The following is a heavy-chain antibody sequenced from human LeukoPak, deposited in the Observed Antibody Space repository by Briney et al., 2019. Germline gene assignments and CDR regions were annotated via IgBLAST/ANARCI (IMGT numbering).Heavy chain of an antibody. CDR1: GGSISSSSYY. D-gene: IGHD3-22*01. CDR3: ARPRVDSSGYYYWYFDY. CDR2: IYYCGST. V-gene: IGHV4-39*01. J-gene: IGHJ4*02. Sequence: SSETLSLTCTVSGGSISSSSYYWGWIRQPPGKGLEWIGSIYYCGSTYYNPSLKSRVTISVNTSKNQFGLKLSSVNAADMAVYYCARPRVDSSGYYYWYFDYWGQGTLVTVCS.